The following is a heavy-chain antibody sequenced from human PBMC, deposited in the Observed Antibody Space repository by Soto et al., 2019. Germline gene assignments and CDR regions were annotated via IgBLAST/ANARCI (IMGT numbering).Heavy chain of an antibody. D-gene: IGHD6-19*01. V-gene: IGHV6-1*01. CDR3: ERDRGGVPAGGIAVAGTGYWFDP. Sequence: PSQTLSLTCAISGDSVSSNSAAWNWIRQSPSRGLEWLGGTYYRSKWYNDYAVSVKSRITINPDTSKNQFSLQLNSVTPDNTAVYYCERDRGGVPAGGIAVAGTGYWFDPWGQGTLVTVSS. CDR2: TYYRSKWYN. J-gene: IGHJ5*02. CDR1: GDSVSSNSAA.